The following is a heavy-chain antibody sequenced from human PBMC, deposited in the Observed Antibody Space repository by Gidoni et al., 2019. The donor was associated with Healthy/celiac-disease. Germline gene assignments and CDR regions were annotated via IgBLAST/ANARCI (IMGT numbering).Heavy chain of an antibody. CDR1: GYTFTGYY. CDR2: INPNSGGT. J-gene: IGHJ6*02. CDR3: ARAVAVLMVYAIPEYYGMDV. Sequence: QVQLVQSGAEVKKPGASVKVSCKASGYTFTGYYMHWVRQAPGQGLEWMGWINPNSGGTNYAQKFQGRVTMTRDTSISTAYMELSRLRSDDTAVYYCARAVAVLMVYAIPEYYGMDVWGQGTTVTVSS. D-gene: IGHD2-8*01. V-gene: IGHV1-2*02.